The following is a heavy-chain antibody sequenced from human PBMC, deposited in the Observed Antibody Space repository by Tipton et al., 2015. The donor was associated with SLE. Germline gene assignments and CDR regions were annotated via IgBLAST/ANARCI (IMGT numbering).Heavy chain of an antibody. CDR2: ISSSSSFI. J-gene: IGHJ4*02. V-gene: IGHV3-48*01. CDR3: AGVRWGGYGIGY. D-gene: IGHD5-12*01. CDR1: GFTFNSFA. Sequence: GSLRLSCATSGFTFNSFAMHWVRQAPGKGLEWGSYISSSSSFIHYADSVKGRFTVSRDTATNSLFLQMNSLRADDTAVYYCAGVRWGGYGIGYWGQGTLVTVSS.